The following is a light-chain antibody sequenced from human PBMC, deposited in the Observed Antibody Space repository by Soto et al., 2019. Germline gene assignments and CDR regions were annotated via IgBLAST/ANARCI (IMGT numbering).Light chain of an antibody. Sequence: QSALTQPASVSGSPGQSITISCTGTSSDIGDYDYVSWYQQHPGKAPKRMIYEVSNRPSGISNRFSGSKSGNTASLTISGLQPEDEADYYCSSYTRSSSLVFGGGTKLTVL. CDR3: SSYTRSSSLV. J-gene: IGLJ2*01. CDR1: SSDIGDYDY. V-gene: IGLV2-14*01. CDR2: EVS.